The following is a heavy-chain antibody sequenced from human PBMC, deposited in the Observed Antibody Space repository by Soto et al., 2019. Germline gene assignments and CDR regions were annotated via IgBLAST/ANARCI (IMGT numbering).Heavy chain of an antibody. D-gene: IGHD1-7*01. CDR2: IYWDDDK. Sequence: SGPTLVKPTQTLTLTCTFSGFSLSTSGVGVGWIRQPPGKALEWLALIYWDDDKRYSPSLKSRLTITKDTSKNQVVLTMTNMDPVDTATYYCAHSLGITGTTTPDWFDPWGQGTLVTVSS. J-gene: IGHJ5*02. CDR3: AHSLGITGTTTPDWFDP. V-gene: IGHV2-5*02. CDR1: GFSLSTSGVG.